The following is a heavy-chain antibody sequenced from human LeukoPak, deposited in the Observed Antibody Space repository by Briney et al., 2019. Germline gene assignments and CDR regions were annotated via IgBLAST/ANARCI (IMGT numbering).Heavy chain of an antibody. D-gene: IGHD2-15*01. CDR1: GFTFSSYG. CDR3: AKDRGRYCSGGSCYSLDY. CDR2: ISYDGSNK. Sequence: GGSLRLSCAASGFTFSSYGMHWVRQAPGKGLEWVAVISYDGSNKYYADSVKGRFTISRGNSKNTLYLQMNSLRAEDTAVYYCAKDRGRYCSGGSCYSLDYWGQGTLVTVSS. V-gene: IGHV3-30*18. J-gene: IGHJ4*02.